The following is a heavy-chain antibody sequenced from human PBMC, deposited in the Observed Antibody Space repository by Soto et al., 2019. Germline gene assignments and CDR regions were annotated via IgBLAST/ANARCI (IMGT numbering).Heavy chain of an antibody. CDR1: GYTLTELS. J-gene: IGHJ4*02. D-gene: IGHD3-10*01. CDR2: FDPEDGET. Sequence: GASVKVSCKVSGYTLTELSMHWVRQAPGKGLEWMGGFDPEDGETIYAQKFQGRVTMTEDTSTDTAYMELSSLRSEDTAVYYCATVGADDSNFDYWGQGTLVTSPQ. CDR3: ATVGADDSNFDY. V-gene: IGHV1-24*01.